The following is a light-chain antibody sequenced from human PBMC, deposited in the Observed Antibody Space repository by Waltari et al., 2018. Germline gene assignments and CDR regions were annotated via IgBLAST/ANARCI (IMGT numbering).Light chain of an antibody. CDR1: QGISRW. CDR2: AAS. Sequence: QTTQSPSSLSASVGDRVTITCRASQGISRWLAWYQQKPGKAPNLLMYAASSLQSGVPSRFSGSGSGTDFTLTISSLQPEDSAIYYCQQANSFPYTFGQGTKVEIK. CDR3: QQANSFPYT. V-gene: IGKV1-12*01. J-gene: IGKJ2*01.